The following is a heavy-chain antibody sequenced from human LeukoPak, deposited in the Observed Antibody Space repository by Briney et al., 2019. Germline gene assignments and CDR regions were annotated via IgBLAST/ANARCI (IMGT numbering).Heavy chain of an antibody. Sequence: PSETLSLTCTVPGGSISSYYWSWIRQPAGKGLEWIGRIYSSGSTNYNPSLKGRVAMSVDTSNNQFSLKLSSVTAADTAVYYCARDLVVPPYNWFDPWGQGTLVTVSS. CDR2: IYSSGST. D-gene: IGHD2-2*01. J-gene: IGHJ5*02. CDR3: ARDLVVPPYNWFDP. CDR1: GGSISSYY. V-gene: IGHV4-4*07.